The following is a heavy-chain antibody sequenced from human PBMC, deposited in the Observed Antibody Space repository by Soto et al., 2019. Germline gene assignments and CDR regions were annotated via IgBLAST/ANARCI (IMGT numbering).Heavy chain of an antibody. Sequence: SEALSLTCTVSGGSISSYYWSWVRQPPGKGLEWIGYIYYSGSTYYSPSFQGLVTISVDKSISTAYLQWSSLKASDTAMYYCARRVHSNSPGGGLDVWGQGTTVTVSS. CDR2: IYYSGST. V-gene: IGHV4-59*12. J-gene: IGHJ6*02. CDR3: ARRVHSNSPGGGLDV. D-gene: IGHD2-2*01. CDR1: GGSISSYY.